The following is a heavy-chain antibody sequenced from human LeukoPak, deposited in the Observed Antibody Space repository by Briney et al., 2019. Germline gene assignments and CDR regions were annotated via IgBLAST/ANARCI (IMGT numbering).Heavy chain of an antibody. CDR3: ARPKLRWSAYYYMDV. D-gene: IGHD4-23*01. Sequence: ASVKVSCKASGYTFTNYTMNWVRQAPGQGLEWMGWINTNTGNPTYAQGFTGRFAFSLGTSVSTAYLQISSLKAEDTAVYYCARPKLRWSAYYYMDVWGKGTTVTVSS. J-gene: IGHJ6*03. CDR2: INTNTGNP. CDR1: GYTFTNYT. V-gene: IGHV7-4-1*02.